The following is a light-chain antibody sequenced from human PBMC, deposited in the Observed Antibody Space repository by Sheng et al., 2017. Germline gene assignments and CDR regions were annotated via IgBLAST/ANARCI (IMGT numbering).Light chain of an antibody. CDR3: SSYTRSSTLVV. CDR2: DVS. Sequence: QSALTQPASVSGSPGQSITISCTGTSSDVGGYNFVSWYQQHPGKAPKLMIYDVSNRPSGVSNRFSGSKSGNTASLTISGLQAEDEADYYCSSYTRSSTLVVFGTGTKVTV. V-gene: IGLV2-14*03. CDR1: SSDVGGYNF. J-gene: IGLJ1*01.